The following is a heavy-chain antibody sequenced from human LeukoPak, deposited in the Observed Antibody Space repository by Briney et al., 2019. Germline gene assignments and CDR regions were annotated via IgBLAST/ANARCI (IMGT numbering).Heavy chain of an antibody. CDR2: MNPNSGNT. D-gene: IGHD6-13*01. Sequence: ASVKVSCKASGYTFTSYDINWVRQATGQELEWMGWMNPNSGNTGYAQKFQGRVTMTRNTSISTAYMELSSLRSEDTAVYYCARAGYSSTDFDYWGQGTLVTVSS. J-gene: IGHJ4*02. CDR3: ARAGYSSTDFDY. V-gene: IGHV1-8*01. CDR1: GYTFTSYD.